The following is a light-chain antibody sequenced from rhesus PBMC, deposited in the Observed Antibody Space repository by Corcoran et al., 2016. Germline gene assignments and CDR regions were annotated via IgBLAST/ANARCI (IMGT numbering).Light chain of an antibody. V-gene: IGKV1-66*01. CDR2: YAS. J-gene: IGKJ4*01. CDR1: QDFNNY. Sequence: DIQMTQSPSSLSASVGDRVTITCRASQDFNNYLSWYHQKPGKAPKPLLYYASSLETGVAPRFSGSRSGTDYTRTISSLQPEDIATYYCQQYNNSPFGGGTKVELK. CDR3: QQYNNSP.